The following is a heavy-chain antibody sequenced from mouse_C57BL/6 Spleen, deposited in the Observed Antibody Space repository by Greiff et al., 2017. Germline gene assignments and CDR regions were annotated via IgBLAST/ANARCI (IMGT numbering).Heavy chain of an antibody. V-gene: IGHV5-6*01. CDR1: GFTFSSYG. CDR3: ARWGYEYDGDAMDD. D-gene: IGHD2-4*01. Sequence: DVHLVESGGDLVKPGGSLKLSCAASGFTFSSYGMSWVRQTPDKRLEWVATISSGGSYTYSPDSVKGRFTISRDNAKNTRYLQMSSLKSEDTAMYYCARWGYEYDGDAMDDWGQGTSVTVSS. CDR2: ISSGGSYT. J-gene: IGHJ4*01.